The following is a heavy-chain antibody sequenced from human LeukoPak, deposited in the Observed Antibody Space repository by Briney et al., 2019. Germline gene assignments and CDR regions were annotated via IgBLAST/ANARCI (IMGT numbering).Heavy chain of an antibody. V-gene: IGHV4-4*07. J-gene: IGHJ5*02. CDR2: FYTSGST. CDR3: ARHVRWFDP. CDR1: GDSISNYY. Sequence: SETLSLTCTVSGDSISNYYWSWIRQPAGKGLEWIGRFYTSGSTNYNPSLKSRVTMSVDTSKNQFSLNLSSATAADTAIYYCARHVRWFDPWGQETLVTVSS.